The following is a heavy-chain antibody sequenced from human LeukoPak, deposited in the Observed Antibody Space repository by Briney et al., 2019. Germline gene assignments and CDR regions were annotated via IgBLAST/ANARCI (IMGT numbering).Heavy chain of an antibody. J-gene: IGHJ3*02. Sequence: GGSLRLSCAASGFTFDDYAMHWVRQAPGKGLEWVSGISWNSGSIGYADSVKGRFTISRDNAKNSLYLQMNSLRAEDTALYYCAKDIGFGELLEAFDIWGQGTMGTVSS. D-gene: IGHD3-10*01. CDR1: GFTFDDYA. CDR3: AKDIGFGELLEAFDI. V-gene: IGHV3-9*01. CDR2: ISWNSGSI.